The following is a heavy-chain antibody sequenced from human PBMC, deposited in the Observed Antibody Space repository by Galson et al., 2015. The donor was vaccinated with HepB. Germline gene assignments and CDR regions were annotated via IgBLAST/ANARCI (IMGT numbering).Heavy chain of an antibody. D-gene: IGHD6-19*01. V-gene: IGHV3-23*01. Sequence: SLRLSCAASGFTFSSYAMSWVRQAPGKGLEWVSAISGSGGSTYYADSVKGRFTISRDNSKNTLYLQMNSLRAEDTAVYYCAKRGSGWDDAFDIWGQGTMVTVSS. CDR3: AKRGSGWDDAFDI. J-gene: IGHJ3*02. CDR1: GFTFSSYA. CDR2: ISGSGGST.